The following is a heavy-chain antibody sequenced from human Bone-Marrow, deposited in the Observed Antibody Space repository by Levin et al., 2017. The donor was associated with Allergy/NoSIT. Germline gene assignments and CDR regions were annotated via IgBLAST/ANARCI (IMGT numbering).Heavy chain of an antibody. D-gene: IGHD3-9*01. CDR2: IFPGDSDP. V-gene: IGHV5-51*03. J-gene: IGHJ4*02. CDR1: GYGFTNYW. Sequence: GASVKVSCKGSGYGFTNYWIAWVRQMPGRGLEWMGIIFPGDSDPIYTPSFQGQVTISVDKSISTAYLQWSSLKASDTAMYYCARSGGDILTGYSIGLDCWGQGTPVTVSS. CDR3: ARSGGDILTGYSIGLDC.